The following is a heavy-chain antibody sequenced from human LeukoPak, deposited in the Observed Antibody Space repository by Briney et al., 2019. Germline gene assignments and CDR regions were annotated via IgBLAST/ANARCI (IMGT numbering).Heavy chain of an antibody. V-gene: IGHV4-38-2*02. CDR1: GYSISGGFY. CDR2: IYHSGTS. J-gene: IGHJ1*01. CDR3: ARHAYDSSGYYQNEYFQH. D-gene: IGHD3-22*01. Sequence: SETLSLTCTVSGYSISGGFYWDWIRQPPGQGLEWIGSIYHSGTSYYNPSLKSRVTISVDTSKNQFSPKLSSVTAADTAVYYCARHAYDSSGYYQNEYFQHWGQGTLVTVSS.